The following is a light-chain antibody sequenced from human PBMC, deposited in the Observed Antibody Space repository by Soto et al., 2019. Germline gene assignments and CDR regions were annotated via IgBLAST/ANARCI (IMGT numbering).Light chain of an antibody. Sequence: DIQMTQSPSTLSGSVGDRVTITCRASQTISSWLAWYQQKPGKAPKLLIYKASTLKSGVPSRFSGSGAGTECTLTISSLQPDDFATDYCQHYNSYSEAFGQGTKVDIK. V-gene: IGKV1-5*03. CDR3: QHYNSYSEA. CDR2: KAS. J-gene: IGKJ1*01. CDR1: QTISSW.